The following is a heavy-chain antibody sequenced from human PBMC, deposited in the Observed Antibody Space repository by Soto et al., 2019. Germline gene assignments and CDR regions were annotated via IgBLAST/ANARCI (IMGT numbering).Heavy chain of an antibody. CDR1: GFTFSSYW. Sequence: GGSLRLSCAASGFTFSSYWMSWVRQAPGKGLEWVANIKQDGSEKYYVDSVKGRFTISRDNAKNSLYLQMNSLRAEDTAVYYCARSTGTTFRYYFDYWGQGTLVTVSS. CDR3: ARSTGTTFRYYFDY. CDR2: IKQDGSEK. V-gene: IGHV3-7*01. D-gene: IGHD1-7*01. J-gene: IGHJ4*02.